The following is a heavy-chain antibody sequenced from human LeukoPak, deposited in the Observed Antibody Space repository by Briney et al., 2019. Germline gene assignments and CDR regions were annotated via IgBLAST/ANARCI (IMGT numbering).Heavy chain of an antibody. CDR1: GFTFDDYG. Sequence: GGSLRLSCAASGFTFDDYGMNWVRQAPGKGLEWVSGINWNGGSTGYADSVKGRFTISRDNAKNSLYLQMNSLRAEDTAVYYCAKDRWELLWFFDYWGQGTLVTVSS. J-gene: IGHJ4*02. D-gene: IGHD1-26*01. CDR3: AKDRWELLWFFDY. CDR2: INWNGGST. V-gene: IGHV3-20*04.